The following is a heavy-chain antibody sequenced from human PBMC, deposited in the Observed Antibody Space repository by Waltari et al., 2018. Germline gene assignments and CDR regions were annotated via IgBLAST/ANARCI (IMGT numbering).Heavy chain of an antibody. Sequence: EAQLVESGGGLVQPGGSLRLSCAASGFTFSSYSMNWVRPGPGKGLGWIAYIISTSSSIYYADSVRGRFTISRDNAKNSLYLQMNSLRAEDTAVYYCAREAYSSSWFFDLWGQGTVVTVSS. J-gene: IGHJ3*01. V-gene: IGHV3-48*04. CDR1: GFTFSSYS. CDR3: AREAYSSSWFFDL. CDR2: IISTSSSI. D-gene: IGHD6-13*01.